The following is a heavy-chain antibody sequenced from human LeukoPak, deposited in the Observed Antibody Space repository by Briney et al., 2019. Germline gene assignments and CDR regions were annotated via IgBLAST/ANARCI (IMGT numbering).Heavy chain of an antibody. Sequence: GASVKVSCKASGGTFSSYAISWVRQAPGQGLEWMGGIIPIFGTANYAQKSQGRVTITADESTSTAYMELSSLRSEDTAVYYCARAGPVEYYYDSNGLYAFDIWGQGTMVTVSS. J-gene: IGHJ3*02. D-gene: IGHD3-22*01. CDR2: IIPIFGTA. CDR1: GGTFSSYA. CDR3: ARAGPVEYYYDSNGLYAFDI. V-gene: IGHV1-69*13.